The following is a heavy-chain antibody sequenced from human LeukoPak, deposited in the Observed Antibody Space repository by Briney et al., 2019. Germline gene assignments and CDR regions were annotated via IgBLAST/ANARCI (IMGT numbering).Heavy chain of an antibody. V-gene: IGHV3-53*01. J-gene: IGHJ4*02. CDR2: IYSGGNT. CDR1: GFTVSSKY. D-gene: IGHD6-13*01. Sequence: PGGSLRLSCAASGFTVSSKYMSWVRQAPGKGLEWVSIIYSGGNTYYADSVKGRFTISRDNSKNTLYLQMNSLRAEDTAVYYCAKDPRGYSSSWYFYWGQGTLVTVSS. CDR3: AKDPRGYSSSWYFY.